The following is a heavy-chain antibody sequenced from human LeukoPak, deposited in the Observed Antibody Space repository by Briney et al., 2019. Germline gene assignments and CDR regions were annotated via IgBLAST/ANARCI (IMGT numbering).Heavy chain of an antibody. D-gene: IGHD6-19*01. Sequence: GGSLRLSCAASGFTFSSYWMHWVRQAPGKGLVWVSRINSDGSSTSYADSVKGRFTIPRDNAKNTLYLQMNSLRAEDTAVYYCARDIVHGSGWDYGMDVWGQGTTVTVSS. J-gene: IGHJ6*02. CDR3: ARDIVHGSGWDYGMDV. CDR2: INSDGSST. CDR1: GFTFSSYW. V-gene: IGHV3-74*01.